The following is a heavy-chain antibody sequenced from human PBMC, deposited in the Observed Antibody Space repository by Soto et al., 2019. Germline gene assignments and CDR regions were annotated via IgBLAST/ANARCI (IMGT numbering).Heavy chain of an antibody. D-gene: IGHD3-16*01. CDR2: IYYSGST. V-gene: IGHV4-39*01. Sequence: QLQLQESGPGLVKPSETLSLTCTVSVGSISSSSYYWGWIRQPPGKGLEWIGSIYYSGSTYYNPSLKSRVTISVDTSKNQFSLKLSSVTAADTAVYYCAQPGGRQGSLFDYWGQGTLVTVSS. CDR3: AQPGGRQGSLFDY. CDR1: VGSISSSSYY. J-gene: IGHJ4*02.